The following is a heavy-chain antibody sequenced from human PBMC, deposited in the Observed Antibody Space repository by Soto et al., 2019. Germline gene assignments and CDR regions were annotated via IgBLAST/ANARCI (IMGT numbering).Heavy chain of an antibody. CDR3: ARERVYYDFWSGYSDY. Sequence: ASVKVSCKASGYTFTSYGISWVRQAPGQGLEWMGWISAYNGNTNYAQKLQGRVTMTTDTSTSTAYMELRSLRSDDTAVYYCARERVYYDFWSGYSDYWGQGTLVTVSS. V-gene: IGHV1-18*01. CDR1: GYTFTSYG. J-gene: IGHJ4*02. CDR2: ISAYNGNT. D-gene: IGHD3-3*01.